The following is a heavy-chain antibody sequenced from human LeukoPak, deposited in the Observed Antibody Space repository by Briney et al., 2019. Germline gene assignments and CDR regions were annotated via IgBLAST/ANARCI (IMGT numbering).Heavy chain of an antibody. Sequence: KSGGSLRLSCAASGFTFSSYSMNWVRQAPGKGLEWVSSISSSSSYIYYADSVKGRFTISRDNAKNSLYLQMNSLRAEDTAVYYCAREGEGSTVTTYTQEVLYYYYMDVWGKGTTVTVSS. J-gene: IGHJ6*03. V-gene: IGHV3-21*01. CDR3: AREGEGSTVTTYTQEVLYYYYMDV. CDR1: GFTFSSYS. D-gene: IGHD4-11*01. CDR2: ISSSSSYI.